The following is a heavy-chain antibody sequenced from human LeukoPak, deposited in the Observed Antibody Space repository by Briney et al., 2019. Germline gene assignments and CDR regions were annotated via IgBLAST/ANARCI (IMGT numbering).Heavy chain of an antibody. V-gene: IGHV1-8*01. CDR2: MNPNSGNT. CDR3: ARGSTDSSGYYVNFDY. CDR1: GYTFTSYD. Sequence: ASVTVSCKASGYTFTSYDINWVRHATGQGLEWMGWMNPNSGNTGYAQKFQGRVTMTRNTSISTAYMELSSLRSEDTAVYYCARGSTDSSGYYVNFDYWGQGTLVTVSS. J-gene: IGHJ4*02. D-gene: IGHD3-22*01.